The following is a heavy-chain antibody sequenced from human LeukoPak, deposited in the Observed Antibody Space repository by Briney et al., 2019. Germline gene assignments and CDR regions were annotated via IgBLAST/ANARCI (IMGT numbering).Heavy chain of an antibody. D-gene: IGHD3-10*01. CDR2: IYYSGST. V-gene: IGHV4-59*01. J-gene: IGHJ4*02. CDR1: GGSISSYY. Sequence: TSETLSLTCTVSGGSISSYYWSWVRQPPGKGLEWIGYIYYSGSTNYNPSLKSRVTISVDTSKNQFSLNLSSVTAADTAVYYCARATQTYYYGSGSYEFDYWGQGTLVTVSS. CDR3: ARATQTYYYGSGSYEFDY.